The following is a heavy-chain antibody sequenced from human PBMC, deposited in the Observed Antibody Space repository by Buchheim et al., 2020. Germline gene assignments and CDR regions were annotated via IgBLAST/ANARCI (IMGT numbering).Heavy chain of an antibody. V-gene: IGHV3-30-3*01. J-gene: IGHJ6*02. CDR3: AREGRWRALGDYYGMDV. D-gene: IGHD5-24*01. Sequence: QVQLVESGGGVVQPGRSLRLSCAASGFSFSSYTMHWVRQAPGKGLEWVAFISHDGSDNFEADSVRGRFTISRDSSRSTLYLQMSRLRPEDTAVYYCAREGRWRALGDYYGMDVWGQGTT. CDR1: GFSFSSYT. CDR2: ISHDGSDN.